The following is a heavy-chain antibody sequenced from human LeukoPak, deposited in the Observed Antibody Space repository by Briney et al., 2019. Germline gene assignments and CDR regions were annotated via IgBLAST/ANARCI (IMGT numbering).Heavy chain of an antibody. CDR3: ARGGDYYDSSGYYLYDAFDI. V-gene: IGHV1-24*01. J-gene: IGHJ3*02. D-gene: IGHD3-22*01. CDR1: GYTLTELS. CDR2: FDPEDGET. Sequence: GASVKVSRKVSGYTLTELSMHWVRQAPGKGLEWMGGFDPEDGETIYAQKFQGRVTMTEDTSTDTVYMELSSLRSEDTAVYYCARGGDYYDSSGYYLYDAFDIWGQGTMVTVSS.